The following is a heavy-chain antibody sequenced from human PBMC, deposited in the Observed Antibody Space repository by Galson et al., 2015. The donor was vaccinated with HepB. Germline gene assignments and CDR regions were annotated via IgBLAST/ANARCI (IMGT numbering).Heavy chain of an antibody. CDR3: ARDIQPRHEIYFYYMDV. CDR1: GFTFSSYW. CDR2: IKQDGSER. Sequence: SLRLSCAGSGFTFSSYWMSWVRQPPGKGLEWVASIKQDGSERYFVDSVKGRFTISRDNAKNSLYLQMNSLRAEDTAVYYCARDIQPRHEIYFYYMDVWGKGTTVTVSS. V-gene: IGHV3-7*03. D-gene: IGHD2-2*01. J-gene: IGHJ6*03.